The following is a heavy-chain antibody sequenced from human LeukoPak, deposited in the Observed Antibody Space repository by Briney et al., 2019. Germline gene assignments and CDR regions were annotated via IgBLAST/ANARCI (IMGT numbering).Heavy chain of an antibody. V-gene: IGHV4-39*07. CDR3: ARMMLLRNYYYYGMDV. CDR2: VSYSGRT. D-gene: IGHD2-21*01. CDR1: SDSFSGSGYH. Sequence: SETLSLTCIVSSDSFSGSGYHWAWIRQLPGKGLEWIGNVSYSGRTYYNPSLKSRVTISVDTSKNQFSLKLSSVTAADTAVYYCARMMLLRNYYYYGMDVWGQGTTVTVSS. J-gene: IGHJ6*02.